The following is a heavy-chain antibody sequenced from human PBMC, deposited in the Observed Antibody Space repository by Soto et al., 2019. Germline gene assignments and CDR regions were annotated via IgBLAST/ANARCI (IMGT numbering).Heavy chain of an antibody. CDR2: ISAYNGNT. CDR3: AGDSGAARAGHHYYGMDV. V-gene: IGHV1-18*01. Sequence: ASVKVSCKASGYTFTSYGISWVRQAPGQGLEWMGWISAYNGNTNYAQKLQGRVTMTTDTSTSTAYMELRSLRSDATAVEYWAGDSGAARAGHHYYGMDVWGKGTTVTVSS. D-gene: IGHD6-6*01. J-gene: IGHJ6*04. CDR1: GYTFTSYG.